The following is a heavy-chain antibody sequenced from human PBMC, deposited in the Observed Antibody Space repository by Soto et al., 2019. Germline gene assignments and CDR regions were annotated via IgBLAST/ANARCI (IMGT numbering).Heavy chain of an antibody. CDR3: ARVRQLGGYFYYYMDV. J-gene: IGHJ6*03. D-gene: IGHD6-6*01. CDR2: ISAYNGDT. Sequence: QVQLLQSGAEVKKPGASVKVSCKASGYTFTNYGITWVRQAPGQGLEWMGCISAYNGDTHYTQRLQGRVTRTTDTSTSTAYMELRGLRSDDTAVYYCARVRQLGGYFYYYMDVWGKGTTVTVSS. V-gene: IGHV1-18*01. CDR1: GYTFTNYG.